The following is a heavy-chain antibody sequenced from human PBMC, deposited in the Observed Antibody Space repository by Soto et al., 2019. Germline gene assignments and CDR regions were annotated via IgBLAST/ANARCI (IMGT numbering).Heavy chain of an antibody. CDR3: ARDHRRGDCFDY. D-gene: IGHD2-15*01. V-gene: IGHV3-48*03. CDR2: ISSSGSTI. CDR1: GFTFSSYE. Sequence: PGGSVRLSCAASGFTFSSYEMNWVRQAPGKGLEWVSYISSSGSTIYYADSVKGRFTISRDNAKNSLYLQMNSLRAEDTAVYYCARDHRRGDCFDYWGQGTLVTVSS. J-gene: IGHJ4*02.